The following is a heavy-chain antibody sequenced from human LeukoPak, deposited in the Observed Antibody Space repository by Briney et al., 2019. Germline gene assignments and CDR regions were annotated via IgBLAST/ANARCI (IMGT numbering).Heavy chain of an antibody. V-gene: IGHV4-59*01. CDR3: VRHAESYGYVVNYFDS. J-gene: IGHJ4*02. D-gene: IGHD5-18*01. CDR1: GGSISSYY. CDR2: IYYSGST. Sequence: SETLSLTCTVSGGSISSYYWSWIRQPPGKGLEWIGYIYYSGSTNYNPSLKSRVTISVDTSKNQFSLKLSSVTAADTAVYYCVRHAESYGYVVNYFDSWGQGTLVAVSS.